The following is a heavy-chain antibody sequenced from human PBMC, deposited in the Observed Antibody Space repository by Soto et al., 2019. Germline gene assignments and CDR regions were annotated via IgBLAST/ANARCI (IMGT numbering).Heavy chain of an antibody. CDR2: ISGYNGDT. D-gene: IGHD2-8*01. Sequence: QGQLVQSGPEAKKPGASVKVSCKASGYTFSRYGISWVRQAPGQGLEWMGWISGYNGDTTYAQKVQGRVTIPLDTSTYTAYMELRSLTSDDTAIYYCAKNGQPPYYYYGMDVWGQGTTVTVSS. CDR1: GYTFSRYG. CDR3: AKNGQPPYYYYGMDV. V-gene: IGHV1-18*01. J-gene: IGHJ6*02.